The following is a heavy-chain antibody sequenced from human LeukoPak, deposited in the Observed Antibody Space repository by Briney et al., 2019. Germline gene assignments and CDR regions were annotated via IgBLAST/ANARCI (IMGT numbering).Heavy chain of an antibody. Sequence: PSETLSLTCTVSGGSVGSSPYYWAWVRQPPGRELDWIGSVSYSGRPSYTPSLESRVTISVDTSKNPFFLKFNSVTAADTAVYYCARVGDYSSSWYDLLYFDSWGPGTLVTVSS. CDR3: ARVGDYSSSWYDLLYFDS. J-gene: IGHJ4*02. D-gene: IGHD6-13*01. V-gene: IGHV4-39*07. CDR1: GGSVGSSPYY. CDR2: VSYSGRP.